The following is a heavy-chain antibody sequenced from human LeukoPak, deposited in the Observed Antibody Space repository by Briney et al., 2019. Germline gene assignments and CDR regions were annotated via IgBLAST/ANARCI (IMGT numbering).Heavy chain of an antibody. CDR3: ARLNYYGFDY. CDR2: IYYSGSS. V-gene: IGHV4-39*01. D-gene: IGHD1-26*01. CDR1: GGSISSTSSY. Sequence: SETLSLTCTVSGGSISSTSSYWGWIRQPPGKGLEWIATIYYSGSSYYNASLKSRITIAVDTSKSQFSLKLSSVTAADTAVYYCARLNYYGFDYWGQGTLVTFSS. J-gene: IGHJ4*02.